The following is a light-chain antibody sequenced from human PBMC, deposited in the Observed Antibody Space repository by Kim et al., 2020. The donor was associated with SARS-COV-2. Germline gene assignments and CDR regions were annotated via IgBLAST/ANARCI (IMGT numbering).Light chain of an antibody. J-gene: IGKJ1*01. CDR1: QDISNY. Sequence: TSVGDRVTITCRASQDISNYLAWFQLKPGKAPKLLIYAASALQPGVPSRFSGSGSGTDFTITVTSLQPEDVATYYCQKCDSAPWTFGQGTKVEIK. V-gene: IGKV1-27*01. CDR3: QKCDSAPWT. CDR2: AAS.